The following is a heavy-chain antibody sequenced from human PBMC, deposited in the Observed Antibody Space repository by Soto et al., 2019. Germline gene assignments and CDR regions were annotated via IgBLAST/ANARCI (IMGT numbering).Heavy chain of an antibody. CDR3: ARRHREVPALIGDYFDY. CDR2: VSFDGNRQ. Sequence: QVQLVESGGGVVQPGKSLTLSCAASGFTFSSFAMHWVRQPPGKGLEWVAVVSFDGNRQYFSDSVKGRFTISRDNSKNTVSLQINSLRDDDSALYYCARRHREVPALIGDYFDYWGQGTLVTVSS. D-gene: IGHD2-2*01. CDR1: GFTFSSFA. J-gene: IGHJ4*02. V-gene: IGHV3-30*04.